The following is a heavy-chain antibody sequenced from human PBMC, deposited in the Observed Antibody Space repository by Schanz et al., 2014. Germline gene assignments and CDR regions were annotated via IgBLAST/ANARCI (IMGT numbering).Heavy chain of an antibody. V-gene: IGHV1-18*01. D-gene: IGHD2-2*02. J-gene: IGHJ6*03. Sequence: QVQLVQSGDEVKKPGASVKVSCKTSGYTFSDYGITWVRQAPGQGLEWVGWISPYTGNTHYFDKMEGRVTMTTDTSTSTAYMEVSSLRSEDTAVYYCAGTYCSSTSCYTGYYYMDVWGKGTTVTVSS. CDR3: AGTYCSSTSCYTGYYYMDV. CDR2: ISPYTGNT. CDR1: GYTFSDYG.